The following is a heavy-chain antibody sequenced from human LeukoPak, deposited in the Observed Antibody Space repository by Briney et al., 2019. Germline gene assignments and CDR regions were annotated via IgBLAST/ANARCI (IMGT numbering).Heavy chain of an antibody. Sequence: PGGSLRLSCAVSGFTFSSYAMNWVRQAPGKGLEWVSAISSSTGNTYYADSVKGRFTISRDNPKNTLYLQMNSLRAEDTAVYYVAKGAMRVLDPWGQGTLVTVSS. CDR3: AKGAMRVLDP. CDR1: GFTFSSYA. CDR2: ISSSTGNT. J-gene: IGHJ5*02. V-gene: IGHV3-23*01.